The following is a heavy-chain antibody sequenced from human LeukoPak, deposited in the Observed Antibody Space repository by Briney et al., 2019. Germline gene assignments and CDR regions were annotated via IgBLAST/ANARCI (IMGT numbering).Heavy chain of an antibody. CDR2: INPNSGGT. Sequence: ASVKVSCKASGYTFTGYYMHWVRQAPGQGLEWMGWINPNSGGTNYAQKFQGRVTMTRDTSISTAYVELSRLRSDDTAVYYCARDEGYCSSTSCYLDWFDPWGQGTLVTVSS. CDR3: ARDEGYCSSTSCYLDWFDP. CDR1: GYTFTGYY. V-gene: IGHV1-2*02. J-gene: IGHJ5*02. D-gene: IGHD2-2*01.